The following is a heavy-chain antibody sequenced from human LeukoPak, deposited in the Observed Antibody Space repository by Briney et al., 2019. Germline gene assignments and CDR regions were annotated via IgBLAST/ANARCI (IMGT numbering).Heavy chain of an antibody. V-gene: IGHV1-69*05. D-gene: IGHD3-10*01. CDR1: GGTFSSYA. J-gene: IGHJ3*02. Sequence: SVKVSCKASGGTFSSYAISWVRQAPGQGPEWMGRIIPIFGTANYAQKFQGRVTITTDESTSTAYMELSSLRSEDTAVYYCTMVRGAYDAFDIWGQGTMVTVSS. CDR3: TMVRGAYDAFDI. CDR2: IIPIFGTA.